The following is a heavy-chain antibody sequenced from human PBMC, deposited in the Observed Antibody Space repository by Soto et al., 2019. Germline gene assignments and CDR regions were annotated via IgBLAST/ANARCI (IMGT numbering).Heavy chain of an antibody. CDR3: AKGHLGSTLDYFDY. CDR1: GFTFRDYA. J-gene: IGHJ4*02. Sequence: EVQLVESGGGLVQPGRSLRLSCAASGFTFRDYAMHWVRQAPERGLEWVSGINWNSGSIAYADSVKGRFTISRDNAKNSLSLQMSSLRAEDTAFYYCAKGHLGSTLDYFDYWGQGTLVTVSS. D-gene: IGHD1-26*01. CDR2: INWNSGSI. V-gene: IGHV3-9*01.